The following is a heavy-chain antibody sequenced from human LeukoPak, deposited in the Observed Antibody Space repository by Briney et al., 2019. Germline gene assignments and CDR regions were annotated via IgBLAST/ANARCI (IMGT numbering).Heavy chain of an antibody. CDR1: GFTVSSNY. V-gene: IGHV3-66*01. CDR2: IYSGGST. J-gene: IGHJ4*02. Sequence: GGSLRLSCAASGFTVSSNYMSWVRQAPGKGLEWVSVIYSGGSTYYADSVKGRFTISRDNSKNTLYLQMNSLRAGDTAVYYCAKVGGRAATTRTYYFDYWGQGTLVTVSS. CDR3: AKVGGRAATTRTYYFDY. D-gene: IGHD6-25*01.